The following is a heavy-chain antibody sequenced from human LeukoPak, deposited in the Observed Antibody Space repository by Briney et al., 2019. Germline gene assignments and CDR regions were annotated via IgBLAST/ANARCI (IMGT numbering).Heavy chain of an antibody. D-gene: IGHD3-16*01. CDR1: GGTFSSYT. CDR2: IIPIFDTA. CDR3: ARDARLGNWFDP. Sequence: SVKVSCKASGGTFSSYTISWVRQAPGQGLEWMGGIIPIFDTANYAQKFQGRVTITADESTSTAYMELSSLRSEDTAVYYCARDARLGNWFDPWGQGTLVTVSS. V-gene: IGHV1-69*13. J-gene: IGHJ5*02.